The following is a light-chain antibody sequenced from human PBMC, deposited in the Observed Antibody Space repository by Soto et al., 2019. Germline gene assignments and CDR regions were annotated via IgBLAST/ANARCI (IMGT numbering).Light chain of an antibody. Sequence: EIVLTQSPGTLSLSPGERATLSCRASQSVSSRYLAWYQQKPGQAPRLLIYGASSRATGIPDRFSGSGSGTDFHLNIRRLEPEDFAVDHCQHYANSPPTLCQWTNVEMK. CDR2: GAS. CDR1: QSVSSRY. J-gene: IGKJ1*01. CDR3: QHYANSPPT. V-gene: IGKV3-20*01.